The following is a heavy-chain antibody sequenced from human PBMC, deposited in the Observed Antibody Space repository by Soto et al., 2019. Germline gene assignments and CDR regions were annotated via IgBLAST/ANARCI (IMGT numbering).Heavy chain of an antibody. J-gene: IGHJ4*02. D-gene: IGHD3-3*01. CDR1: GFTFSSYA. CDR2: ISAGGGNT. Sequence: EVQLLESGGGLVQPGGSLRLSCAASGFTFSSYAMSWVRQAPGKGLEWVSGISAGGGNTYYADSVKGRFTISRDNSKNTLYLQMNNLRADDTGVYYCADGGEWSFNFEYWGQGALVTVFS. CDR3: ADGGEWSFNFEY. V-gene: IGHV3-23*01.